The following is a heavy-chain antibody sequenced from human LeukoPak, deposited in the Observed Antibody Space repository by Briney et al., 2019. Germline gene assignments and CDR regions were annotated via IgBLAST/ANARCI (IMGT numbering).Heavy chain of an antibody. Sequence: ASVKVSCKATRYTFTGYYMHGVRQAPGQGLEWMGWINPYSGYTKYAQKFQDRVTMTRDTSINTAYLELSSLRFDDTAVYYCAREGRERPHYYDYWGQGSLVAVSS. CDR3: AREGRERPHYYDY. D-gene: IGHD1-26*01. CDR1: RYTFTGYY. V-gene: IGHV1-2*02. J-gene: IGHJ4*02. CDR2: INPYSGYT.